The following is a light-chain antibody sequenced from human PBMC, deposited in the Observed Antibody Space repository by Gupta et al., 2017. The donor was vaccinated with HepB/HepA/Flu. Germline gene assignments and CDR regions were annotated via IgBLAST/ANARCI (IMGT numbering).Light chain of an antibody. V-gene: IGLV1-40*01. CDR1: RSNIGAGHD. Sequence: VLKQPPSVSGAPGQRVTISCTGTRSNIGAGHDVHWYQQVPGTAPKLLIFGNNNRPSGVPDRFSGSKSAPSAPLAITGLRAEDEADYYCQSYDSGLDGLVFGGGTKLTVL. CDR3: QSYDSGLDGLV. CDR2: GNN. J-gene: IGLJ2*01.